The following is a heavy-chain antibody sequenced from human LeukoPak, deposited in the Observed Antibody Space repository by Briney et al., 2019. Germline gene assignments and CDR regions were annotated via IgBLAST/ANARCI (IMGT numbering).Heavy chain of an antibody. D-gene: IGHD2-2*01. Sequence: PGGSLRLSCAASGFTFSSYAMSWVRQAPGKGLEWVAVISHDGGKKYYTDSVKGRFTISRDNAKNSLYLQMNSLRAEDTAVYYCARDRLGVVVPAAPDLWGRGTLVTVSS. J-gene: IGHJ2*01. CDR3: ARDRLGVVVPAAPDL. CDR2: ISHDGGKK. V-gene: IGHV3-30*04. CDR1: GFTFSSYA.